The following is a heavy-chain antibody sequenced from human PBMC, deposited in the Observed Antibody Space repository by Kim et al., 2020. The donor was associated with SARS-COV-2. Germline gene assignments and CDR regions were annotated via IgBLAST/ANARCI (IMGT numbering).Heavy chain of an antibody. V-gene: IGHV3-33*01. J-gene: IGHJ6*02. Sequence: GGSLRLSCAASGFTFSSYGMHWVRQAPGKGLEWVAVIWYDGRNKYYADSVKGRFTISRDNSKNTLYLQMNSLRAEDTAVYYCARDQRMDGWFGRSDPDYYYGMDVWGQGTTVTVSS. D-gene: IGHD3-10*01. CDR1: GFTFSSYG. CDR3: ARDQRMDGWFGRSDPDYYYGMDV. CDR2: IWYDGRNK.